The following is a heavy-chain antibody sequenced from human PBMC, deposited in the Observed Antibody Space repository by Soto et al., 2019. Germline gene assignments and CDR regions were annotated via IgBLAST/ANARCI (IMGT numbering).Heavy chain of an antibody. V-gene: IGHV1-69*01. D-gene: IGHD3-3*01. CDR1: GGTFSSYA. J-gene: IGHJ4*02. CDR2: IIPIFGTT. CDR3: ARGGRITISQTYYFDY. Sequence: QVQLVQSGAEVKKPGSSVKVSCKASGGTFSSYAISWVRQAPGQGLEWMGGIIPIFGTTNYAQKFQGRVTITADESTSTAYMELSSLRSEDTAVYYCARGGRITISQTYYFDYWGQGTLVTVSS.